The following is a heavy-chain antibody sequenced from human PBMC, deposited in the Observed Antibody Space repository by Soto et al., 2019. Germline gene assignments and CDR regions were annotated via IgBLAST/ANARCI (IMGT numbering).Heavy chain of an antibody. CDR1: GGTFSSYA. CDR2: IVPIVDTS. CDR3: VRVVAIPGYPDN. V-gene: IGHV1-69*12. Sequence: QVQLVQSGAEVRQPASSVKVSCKTSGGTFSSYAISWLRQAPGQGLEWMGGIVPIVDTSTYAQKFQGRVTITADESTSTADMQLSSLRADDTAIYYCVRVVAIPGYPDNWGQGTLVTVSS. D-gene: IGHD5-12*01. J-gene: IGHJ4*02.